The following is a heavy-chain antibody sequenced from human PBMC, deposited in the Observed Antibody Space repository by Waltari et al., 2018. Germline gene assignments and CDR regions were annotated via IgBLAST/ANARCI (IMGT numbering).Heavy chain of an antibody. CDR1: GYSFTSYW. CDR2: IDPSDSYT. Sequence: ESLRISCKGSGYSFTSYWISWVRQMPGKGLEWMGRIDPSDSYTNYSPSFQGHVTISADKSISTAYLQWSSLKASDTAMYYCAREVGGSTGRYGDFGWFDPWGQGTLVTVSS. V-gene: IGHV5-10-1*01. J-gene: IGHJ5*02. CDR3: AREVGGSTGRYGDFGWFDP. D-gene: IGHD4-17*01.